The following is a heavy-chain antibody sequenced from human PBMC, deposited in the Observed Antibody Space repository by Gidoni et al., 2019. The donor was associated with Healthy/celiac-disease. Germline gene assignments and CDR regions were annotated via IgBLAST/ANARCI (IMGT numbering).Heavy chain of an antibody. CDR3: ARDKYCSSTSCAYYFDY. CDR1: GFTFRSFG. J-gene: IGHJ4*02. V-gene: IGHV3-33*01. D-gene: IGHD2-2*01. CDR2: IWYDGSNK. Sequence: QVQLVESGGGVVQPGRSLRLSCAASGFTFRSFGMHWVRQAPGKGLEWVAVIWYDGSNKYYADSVKGRFTISRDNSKNTLYLQMNSLRAEDTAVYYCARDKYCSSTSCAYYFDYWGQGTLVTVSS.